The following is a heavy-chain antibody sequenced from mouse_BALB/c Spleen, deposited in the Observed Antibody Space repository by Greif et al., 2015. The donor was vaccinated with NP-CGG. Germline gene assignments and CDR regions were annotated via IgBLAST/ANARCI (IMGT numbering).Heavy chain of an antibody. CDR1: GYTFTSYW. D-gene: IGHD1-1*01. V-gene: IGHV1S22*01. J-gene: IGHJ2*01. Sequence: LQQSGSELVRPGASVKLSCKASGYTFTSYWMHWVKQRPGQGLEWIGNIYPGSGSTNYDEKFKSKATLTVDTSSSTAYMQLSSLTSEDSAVYYCTRIYGSNYWGQGTTLTVSS. CDR2: IYPGSGST. CDR3: TRIYGSNY.